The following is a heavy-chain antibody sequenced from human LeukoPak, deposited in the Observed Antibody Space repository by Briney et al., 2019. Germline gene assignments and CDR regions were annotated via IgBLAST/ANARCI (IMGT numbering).Heavy chain of an antibody. CDR3: ARDSLLWFGELI. J-gene: IGHJ4*02. Sequence: ASVKVSCKASGYTFTGYYMHWVRQAPGQGLEWMGWINPNSGGTNYAQKFQGGVTMTRDTSISTAYMELSRLRSDDTAVYYCARDSLLWFGELIWGQGTLVTVSS. V-gene: IGHV1-2*02. D-gene: IGHD3-10*01. CDR1: GYTFTGYY. CDR2: INPNSGGT.